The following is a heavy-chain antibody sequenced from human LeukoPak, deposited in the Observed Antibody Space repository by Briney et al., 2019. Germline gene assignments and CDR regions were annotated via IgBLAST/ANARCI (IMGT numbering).Heavy chain of an antibody. D-gene: IGHD4-11*01. CDR3: VREFETKTLTTLLFGFDP. J-gene: IGHJ5*02. Sequence: VGSLRLSCAASGFSFSRDWMHWVRQVPGKGVVWVSRIISDGSSTKYADSVQGRFTISRDNAKNTLYLQRNSLRAEDTAVYYCVREFETKTLTTLLFGFDPWGQGTLVTVSS. CDR1: GFSFSRDW. CDR2: IISDGSST. V-gene: IGHV3-74*03.